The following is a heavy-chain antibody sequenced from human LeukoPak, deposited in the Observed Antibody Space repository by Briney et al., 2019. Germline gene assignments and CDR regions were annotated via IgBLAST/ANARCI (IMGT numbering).Heavy chain of an antibody. D-gene: IGHD1-26*01. V-gene: IGHV4-30-4*01. CDR3: ARDKARGSYHLHYYYGMDV. J-gene: IGHJ6*02. CDR1: GGSISSGDYY. CDR2: IYYSGST. Sequence: SETLSLTCTVSGGSISSGDYYWSWIRQPPGKGLEWIGYIYYSGSTYYNPSLKSLVTISVDTSKNQFSLKLSSVTAADTAVYYCARDKARGSYHLHYYYGMDVWGQGTTVTVSS.